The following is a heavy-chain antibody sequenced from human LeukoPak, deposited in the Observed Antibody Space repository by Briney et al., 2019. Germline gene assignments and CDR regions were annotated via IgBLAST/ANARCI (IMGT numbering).Heavy chain of an antibody. J-gene: IGHJ3*02. Sequence: TGGSLRLSCAASGFTFSTFAMTWVRQAPGKGLEWVSAISGSGDNTYYADSVKGRFTISRDNSKNTLYLQMNSLRAEDTAVYYCARAPPGSFSFDIWGQGTMVTVSS. CDR1: GFTFSTFA. V-gene: IGHV3-23*01. CDR2: ISGSGDNT. D-gene: IGHD6-13*01. CDR3: ARAPPGSFSFDI.